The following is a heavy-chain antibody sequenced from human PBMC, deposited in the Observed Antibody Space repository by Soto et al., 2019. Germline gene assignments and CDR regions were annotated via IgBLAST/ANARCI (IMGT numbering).Heavy chain of an antibody. CDR3: ASMYSSSSLSLFDY. Sequence: PGGSLRLSCAASGFTFSSYSMNWVRQAPGKGLEWVSSISSSSSYIYYADSVKGRFTISRDSAKNSLYLQMNSLRAEDTAVYYCASMYSSSSLSLFDYWGQGTLVTVSS. D-gene: IGHD6-6*01. CDR1: GFTFSSYS. J-gene: IGHJ4*02. CDR2: ISSSSSYI. V-gene: IGHV3-21*01.